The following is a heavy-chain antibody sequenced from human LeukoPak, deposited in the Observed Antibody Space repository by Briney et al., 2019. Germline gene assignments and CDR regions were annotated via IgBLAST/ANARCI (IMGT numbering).Heavy chain of an antibody. CDR2: IFYSGSS. V-gene: IGHV4-59*01. CDR3: ARAHTSNWYMDY. D-gene: IGHD6-13*01. J-gene: IGHJ4*02. Sequence: KPSETLSLTCSVSGGSISSYYWSWIRQPPGKGLEWIGYIFYSGSSNCNPSLKSRVTMSVDTSENQLSLKLRSVTAADTALYYCARAHTSNWYMDYWGQGTLVTVSS. CDR1: GGSISSYY.